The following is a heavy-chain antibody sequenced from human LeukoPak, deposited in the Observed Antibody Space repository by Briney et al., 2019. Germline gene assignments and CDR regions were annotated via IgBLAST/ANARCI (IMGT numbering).Heavy chain of an antibody. Sequence: GESLKISCQGSGYIFTSYWISWVRQMLGKGLEWMGRIDPSDSYTNYSPSFQGHVTISADKSISTAYPQWSSLKASDTAMYYCALAAGDYWGQGTLVTVSP. D-gene: IGHD6-13*01. CDR1: GYIFTSYW. CDR2: IDPSDSYT. CDR3: ALAAGDY. V-gene: IGHV5-10-1*01. J-gene: IGHJ4*02.